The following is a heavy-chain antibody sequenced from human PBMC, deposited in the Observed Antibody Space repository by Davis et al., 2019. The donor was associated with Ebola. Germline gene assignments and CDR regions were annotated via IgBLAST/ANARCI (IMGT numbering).Heavy chain of an antibody. CDR2: INHSGST. J-gene: IGHJ5*02. V-gene: IGHV4-34*01. CDR3: ARGVGATTGWFDP. D-gene: IGHD1-26*01. CDR1: GFDFSPYK. Sequence: ESLKISCVGSGFDFSPYKLNWVRQPPGKGLEWIGEINHSGSTNYNPSLKSRVTISVDTSKNQFSLKLSSVTAADTAVYYCARGVGATTGWFDPWGQGTLVTVSS.